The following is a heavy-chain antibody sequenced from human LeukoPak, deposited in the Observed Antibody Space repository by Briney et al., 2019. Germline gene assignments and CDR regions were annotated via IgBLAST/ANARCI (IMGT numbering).Heavy chain of an antibody. CDR2: IYFSGYT. Sequence: SETLSLTCTVSGGSISTSSYYWSWIRQPPGKGLEYIGYIYFSGYTNYNPSLKSRVTISVDTSKNQFSLKLSSVTAADTAVYYCARETSQKGAHYMDVWGKGTTVTISS. V-gene: IGHV4-61*01. CDR1: GGSISTSSYY. J-gene: IGHJ6*03. D-gene: IGHD3-16*01. CDR3: ARETSQKGAHYMDV.